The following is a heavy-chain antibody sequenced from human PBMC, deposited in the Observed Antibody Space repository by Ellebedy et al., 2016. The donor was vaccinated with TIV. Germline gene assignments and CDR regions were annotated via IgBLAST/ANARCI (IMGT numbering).Heavy chain of an antibody. D-gene: IGHD4-17*01. Sequence: GESLKISCAASGFTFSSYGMHWVRQSPGKGLEWVAVIWYDGSNKYYADSVKGRFTISRDNSKNTLYLQMNSLRAEDTAVYYCARDRAATVTTLFLDYWGLGTLVTVSS. V-gene: IGHV3-33*01. CDR1: GFTFSSYG. CDR2: IWYDGSNK. CDR3: ARDRAATVTTLFLDY. J-gene: IGHJ4*02.